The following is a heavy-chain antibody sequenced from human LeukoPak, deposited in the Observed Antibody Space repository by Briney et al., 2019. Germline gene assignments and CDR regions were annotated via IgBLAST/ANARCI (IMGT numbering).Heavy chain of an antibody. D-gene: IGHD2-21*01. J-gene: IGHJ6*03. V-gene: IGHV3-7*01. CDR2: IKGDGSET. CDR1: GSGCTFSEYW. CDR3: AREAYCGGPSCFAVNYMDV. Sequence: GVSLRLPCVASGSGCTFSEYWLGCVRQAPGEGLGWVSNIKGDGSETYYVDSVKGRFSVSRDQSKNSVYLQMNSLRGDDTALYRCAREAYCGGPSCFAVNYMDVWGKGTTVTVSS.